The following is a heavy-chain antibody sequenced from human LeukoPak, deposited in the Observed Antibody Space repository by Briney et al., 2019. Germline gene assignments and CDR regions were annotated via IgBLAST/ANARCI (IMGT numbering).Heavy chain of an antibody. CDR2: ISSSSSYI. CDR1: GFTFSSYS. CDR3: AVPRGNYGPYYFDY. J-gene: IGHJ4*02. Sequence: PGGSLRLSCAASGFTFSSYSMNWVRQAPGKGLEWVSSISSSSSYIYYADSVKGRFTISRDNAKNSLYLQMNSLRAEDTAVYYCAVPRGNYGPYYFDYWGQGTLVTVPS. V-gene: IGHV3-21*01. D-gene: IGHD3-10*01.